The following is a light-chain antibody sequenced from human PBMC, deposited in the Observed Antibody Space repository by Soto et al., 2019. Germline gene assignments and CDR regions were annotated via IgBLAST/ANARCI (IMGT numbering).Light chain of an antibody. Sequence: EIVLTQSPGTLSLSPGERATLSCRASQSVSSSYLAWYRQKPGQAPRLLIYGASSRATGIPDRFSGSGSGPDFTVTISRLEPEDIAVYYCQDDGSSPLVTFGTGTRLEIK. V-gene: IGKV3-20*01. J-gene: IGKJ5*01. CDR2: GAS. CDR3: QDDGSSPLVT. CDR1: QSVSSSY.